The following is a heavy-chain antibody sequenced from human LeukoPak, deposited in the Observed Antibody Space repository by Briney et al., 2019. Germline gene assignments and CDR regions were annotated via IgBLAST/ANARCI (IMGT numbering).Heavy chain of an antibody. CDR1: GGTFSSYA. CDR2: IIPILGIA. Sequence: ASVKVSCKASGGTFSSYAISWVRQAPGQGLEWMGRIIPILGIANYAQKFQGRVTITADKSTSTAYMELSSLRSEDTAVYYCARDADDYGDLGGGYWGQGTLVTVSS. V-gene: IGHV1-69*04. CDR3: ARDADDYGDLGGGY. J-gene: IGHJ4*02. D-gene: IGHD4-17*01.